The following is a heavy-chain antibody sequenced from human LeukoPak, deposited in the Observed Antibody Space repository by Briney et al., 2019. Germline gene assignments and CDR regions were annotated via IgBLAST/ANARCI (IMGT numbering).Heavy chain of an antibody. CDR1: GFTFSSYG. V-gene: IGHV3-33*06. Sequence: GGSLRLSCAASGFTFSSYGMHWVRQAPGKGLEWVAVIWYDGSNKYYADSVKGRFTISRDNSKNTLYLQMNSLRAEDTAVYYCAKDATYYYDSSGWENWFDPWGQGTLVTVSS. J-gene: IGHJ5*02. CDR3: AKDATYYYDSSGWENWFDP. CDR2: IWYDGSNK. D-gene: IGHD3-22*01.